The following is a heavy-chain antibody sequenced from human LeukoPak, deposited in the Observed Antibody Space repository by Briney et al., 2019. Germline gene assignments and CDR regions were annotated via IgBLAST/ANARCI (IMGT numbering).Heavy chain of an antibody. CDR2: IYHSGST. CDR3: ASSLAGQLADY. D-gene: IGHD6-6*01. V-gene: IGHV4-38-2*01. CDR1: GYSISSGYY. J-gene: IGHJ4*02. Sequence: SETLSLTCAVSGYSISSGYYWGWIRQPPGKGLEWIGSIYHSGSTYYNPSLKSRVTISVETSKNQFSLKLSSVTAADTPVYYCASSLAGQLADYWGQGTLVTVSS.